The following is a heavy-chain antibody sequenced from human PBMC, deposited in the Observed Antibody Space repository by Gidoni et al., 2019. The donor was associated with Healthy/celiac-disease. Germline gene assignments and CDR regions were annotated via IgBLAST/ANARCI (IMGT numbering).Heavy chain of an antibody. Sequence: QLQLQESGPGLVKPSEPLSLTCPVSGCSISSRSSYWGWIRQPPGKGLEWIGSIYYSGSTYYNPSLKSRVTISVDTSKNQFSLKLSSVTAADTAVYYCARQAPRGVVAARPGSAWFDPWGQGTLVTVSS. CDR3: ARQAPRGVVAARPGSAWFDP. V-gene: IGHV4-39*01. J-gene: IGHJ5*02. D-gene: IGHD6-6*01. CDR1: GCSISSRSSY. CDR2: IYYSGST.